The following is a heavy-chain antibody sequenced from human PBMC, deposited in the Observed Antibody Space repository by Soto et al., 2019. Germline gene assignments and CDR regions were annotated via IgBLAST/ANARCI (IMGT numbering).Heavy chain of an antibody. CDR2: ISGSGGST. V-gene: IGHV3-23*01. CDR3: AKLAVGGIVVVPAAEFDY. Sequence: PGGSLGLSCAASGFSFSSYAMRWVRQAPGKGLEWVSAISGSGGSTYYADSVKGRFTISRDNSKNTLYLQMNSLRAEDTAVYYCAKLAVGGIVVVPAAEFDYWGQGTLVTVSS. CDR1: GFSFSSYA. D-gene: IGHD2-2*01. J-gene: IGHJ4*02.